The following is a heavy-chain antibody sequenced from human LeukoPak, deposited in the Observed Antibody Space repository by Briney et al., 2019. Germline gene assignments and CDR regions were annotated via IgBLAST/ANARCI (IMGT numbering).Heavy chain of an antibody. CDR3: ARARGMVRGLHPGAFDI. J-gene: IGHJ3*02. Sequence: GGSLILSCAASGFTFSSYEMYWVRQAPGKGLEWVSYISSSGSTIYYADSVKGRFTISRDNAKNSLYLQMNSLRAEDTAVYYCARARGMVRGLHPGAFDIWGQGTMVTVSS. V-gene: IGHV3-48*03. D-gene: IGHD3-10*01. CDR2: ISSSGSTI. CDR1: GFTFSSYE.